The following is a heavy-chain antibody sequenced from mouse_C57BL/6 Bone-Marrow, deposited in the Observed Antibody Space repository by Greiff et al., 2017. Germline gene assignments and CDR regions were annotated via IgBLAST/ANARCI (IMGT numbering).Heavy chain of an antibody. CDR2: ISSGGDYI. CDR3: TREGQSWFAY. D-gene: IGHD3-3*01. CDR1: GFTFSSYA. Sequence: DVMLVESGEGLVKPGGSLKLSCAASGFTFSSYAMSWVRQTPEKRLEWVAYISSGGDYIYYADTVKGRFTISRDNARNTLYLQMSSLKSEDTAMYYCTREGQSWFAYWGQGTLVTVSA. V-gene: IGHV5-9-1*02. J-gene: IGHJ3*01.